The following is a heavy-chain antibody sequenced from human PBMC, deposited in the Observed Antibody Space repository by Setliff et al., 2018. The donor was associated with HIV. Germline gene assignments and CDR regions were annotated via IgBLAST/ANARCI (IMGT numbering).Heavy chain of an antibody. CDR2: IYFNGKT. Sequence: PSETLSLTCSVSGGSITNDNNYWGWIRQSPGKGLEWIGSIYFNGKTYNNPSLKSRVIMSVDRSRSQLSLKVNSVTAADTATYYCARHVDGSGRFDYWGRGTLVTVSS. CDR3: ARHVDGSGRFDY. D-gene: IGHD6-19*01. V-gene: IGHV4-39*01. CDR1: GGSITNDNNY. J-gene: IGHJ4*02.